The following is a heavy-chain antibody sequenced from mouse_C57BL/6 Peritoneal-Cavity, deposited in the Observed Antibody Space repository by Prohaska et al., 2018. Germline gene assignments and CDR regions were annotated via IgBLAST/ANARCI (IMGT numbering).Heavy chain of an antibody. CDR2: IDPSDSYT. Sequence: QRPGQGLEWIGVIDPSDSYTNYNQKFKGKATLTVDTSSSTAYMQRSSLTSEDSAVYYCARVGFAYWGQGTLVTVSA. V-gene: IGHV1-59*01. CDR3: ARVGFAY. J-gene: IGHJ3*01.